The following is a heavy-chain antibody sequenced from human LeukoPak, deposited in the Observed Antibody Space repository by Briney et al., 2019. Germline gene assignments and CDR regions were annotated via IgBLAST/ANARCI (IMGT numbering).Heavy chain of an antibody. Sequence: GGSLRLSCAASGFTFSSYGMHWVRQAPGKGLEWVAVISYDGSNKYYADSVKGRFTIPRDNSKNTLYLQMNSLRAEDTAVYYCAKGSRIVVVVAAYYWGQGTLVTVSS. CDR3: AKGSRIVVVVAAYY. D-gene: IGHD2-15*01. CDR2: ISYDGSNK. V-gene: IGHV3-30*18. CDR1: GFTFSSYG. J-gene: IGHJ4*02.